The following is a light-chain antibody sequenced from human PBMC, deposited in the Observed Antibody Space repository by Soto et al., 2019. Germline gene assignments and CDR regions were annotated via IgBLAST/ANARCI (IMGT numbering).Light chain of an antibody. CDR3: QQYGRT. CDR1: QSVSSSY. Sequence: EIVLTQSPGTLSLSPGERATLSCRASQSVSSSYLAWCQQKPGQAPRLLIYGASSRATGIPDRFSGSGSGTDFTLTISRLEPEDFAVYYCQQYGRTFGQGTKVEIK. J-gene: IGKJ1*01. V-gene: IGKV3-20*01. CDR2: GAS.